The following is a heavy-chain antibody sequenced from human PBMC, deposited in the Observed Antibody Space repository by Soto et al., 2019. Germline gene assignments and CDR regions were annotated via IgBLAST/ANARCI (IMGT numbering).Heavy chain of an antibody. J-gene: IGHJ6*02. D-gene: IGHD3-3*01. V-gene: IGHV6-1*01. CDR2: TYYRSKWYN. CDR1: GDSVSSNSAA. CDR3: ASHVFRSSWYDYYCVDD. Sequence: SQTLSLTCAISGDSVSSNSAAWNWIRQSPSRGLEWLGRTYYRSKWYNDYAVSVKSRITINPDTSKNQFSLQLNSVTTEDTAVYSSASHVFRSSWYDYYCVDDCGQGTTVTDSS.